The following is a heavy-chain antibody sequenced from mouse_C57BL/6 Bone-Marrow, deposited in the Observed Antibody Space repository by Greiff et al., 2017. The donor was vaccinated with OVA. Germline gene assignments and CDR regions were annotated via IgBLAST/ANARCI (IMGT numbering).Heavy chain of an antibody. D-gene: IGHD2-1*01. CDR1: GYTFTSYW. CDR3: ARLGDGMGAY. V-gene: IGHV1-59*01. Sequence: QVQLQQSGAELVRPGTSVKLSCKASGYTFTSYWMHWVKQRPGQGLEWIGVIDPSDSYTNYNQKFKGKATLTVDTSSSTAYMQLSSLTSEDSAVYYCARLGDGMGAYWGQGTLVTVSA. J-gene: IGHJ3*01. CDR2: IDPSDSYT.